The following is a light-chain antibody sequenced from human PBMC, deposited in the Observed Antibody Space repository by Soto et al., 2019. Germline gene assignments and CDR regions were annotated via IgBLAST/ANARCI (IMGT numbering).Light chain of an antibody. J-gene: IGKJ4*01. CDR1: RGIATY. CDR3: QYYNRAPLT. V-gene: IGKV1-27*01. Sequence: DIQMTQSPSSLSASVGDRVTITCRASRGIATYLAGYQQKAGGGPNLLIHSASSLRSGVPSRFSGGGSGTTFTLTIRGLLPEDVATYYCQYYNRAPLTFGGGTKVE. CDR2: SAS.